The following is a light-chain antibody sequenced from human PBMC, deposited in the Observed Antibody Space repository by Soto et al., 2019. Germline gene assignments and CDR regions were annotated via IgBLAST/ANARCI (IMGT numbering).Light chain of an antibody. CDR3: SSYTSSSPWV. J-gene: IGLJ3*02. CDR2: AVS. Sequence: QSALTQPASVSGSPGQSITISCTGTSSDVGGYNYVSWYQQHPGTAPKLMIYAVSNRPSGVSNRFSGSKSDNTASLTISGLLPEDEADYYCSSYTSSSPWVFGGGTKLTVL. V-gene: IGLV2-14*01. CDR1: SSDVGGYNY.